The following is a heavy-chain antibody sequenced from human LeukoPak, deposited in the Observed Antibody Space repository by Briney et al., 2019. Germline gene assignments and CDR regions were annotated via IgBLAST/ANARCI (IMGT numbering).Heavy chain of an antibody. D-gene: IGHD4-17*01. CDR3: ARDPDYGDAFDI. Sequence: SETLSLTCTVSGGSIRSYYWRWIRQPAGKGLEWIGRIYTSGSTNYHPSLKSRVTMSVDTSKNQFSLQLSSVTAADTAVYYCARDPDYGDAFDIWGQGTMVTVSS. V-gene: IGHV4-4*07. J-gene: IGHJ3*02. CDR1: GGSIRSYY. CDR2: IYTSGST.